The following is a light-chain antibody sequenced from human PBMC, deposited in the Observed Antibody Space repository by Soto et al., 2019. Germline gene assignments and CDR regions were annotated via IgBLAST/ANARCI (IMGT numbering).Light chain of an antibody. CDR1: QTINNNF. V-gene: IGKV3-20*01. J-gene: IGKJ2*01. CDR2: AAS. CDR3: QQYGSSPPYT. Sequence: EIVMTQSPGTLSLSPGERATLSCRASQTINNNFLGWYQQKPGQPPRLLIFAASRRATGIPDRFSGSGSGTDFTLTISRLEPGDFGVYYCQQYGSSPPYTFGQGTKLDIK.